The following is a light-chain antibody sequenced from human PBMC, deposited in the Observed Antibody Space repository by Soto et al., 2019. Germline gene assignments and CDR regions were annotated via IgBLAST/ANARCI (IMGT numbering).Light chain of an antibody. CDR2: AVT. CDR1: SSDIGLNNY. V-gene: IGLV2-14*03. Sequence: QSVPTQPASVSGSPGQSITISCTGTSSDIGLNNYVSWYQQHPGKAPALIIYAVTYRPSGVSSRFSGSKSGDTASLTISGLRIEDEADYYCTSHSDSRPVVFGGGTKVNVL. J-gene: IGLJ2*01. CDR3: TSHSDSRPVV.